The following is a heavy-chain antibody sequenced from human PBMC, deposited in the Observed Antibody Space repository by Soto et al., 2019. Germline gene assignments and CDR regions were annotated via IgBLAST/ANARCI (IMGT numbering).Heavy chain of an antibody. D-gene: IGHD1-26*01. Sequence: QLQLQESGSGLGKPSQTLSLTCAVSGDSISSGGYSWICLRQPPWNGLEWIGYIYHSVSTYYSPSRKSRVTISVDRFKHQFTPKLRSVSAADTAVYYFASRPSGAGFDPWGQGTLVTVSS. CDR3: ASRPSGAGFDP. V-gene: IGHV4-30-2*01. CDR1: GDSISSGGYS. J-gene: IGHJ5*02. CDR2: IYHSVST.